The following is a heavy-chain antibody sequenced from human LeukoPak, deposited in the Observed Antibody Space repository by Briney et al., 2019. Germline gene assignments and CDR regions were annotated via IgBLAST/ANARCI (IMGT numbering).Heavy chain of an antibody. CDR2: ISYDGSNK. CDR1: GCTFSSYA. J-gene: IGHJ3*02. D-gene: IGHD1-26*01. Sequence: GGTLRLSCAASGCTFSSYAMDWVRQAPGKGREGVAGISYDGSNKYYADSVKRRFTISRDNSKNTLYLQMNSLRAEDTAVYYCASNSELRAFGIWGQGTMLTLSS. CDR3: ASNSELRAFGI. V-gene: IGHV3-30*04.